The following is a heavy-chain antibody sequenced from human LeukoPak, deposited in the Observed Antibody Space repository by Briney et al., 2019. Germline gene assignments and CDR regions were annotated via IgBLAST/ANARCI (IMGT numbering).Heavy chain of an antibody. CDR1: GGSISSYY. D-gene: IGHD5-24*01. Sequence: SETLSLTCTVSGGSISSYYWSWIRQPPGKGLEWIGYIYYSGSTNYNPSLKSRVTISVDTSKNQFSLKLSSVTAADTAVYYCARADYGDHSFDYWGQGTLVTVSS. V-gene: IGHV4-59*12. CDR3: ARADYGDHSFDY. CDR2: IYYSGST. J-gene: IGHJ4*02.